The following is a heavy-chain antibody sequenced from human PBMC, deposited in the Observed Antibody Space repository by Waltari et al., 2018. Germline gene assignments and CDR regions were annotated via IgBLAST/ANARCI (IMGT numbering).Heavy chain of an antibody. CDR3: ARDTGSSGYSFFFDY. J-gene: IGHJ4*02. V-gene: IGHV4-38-2*02. Sequence: QVQLQESGPAVVKPSETLSLTCAVSGGSISGGYGWSWIRQAPGKGLEWIGSVSGSSTYTYFNPSLKSRVTSSKDTSKNQFSLKVTSVTAADTAVYYCARDTGSSGYSFFFDYWGQGVLVTVSS. D-gene: IGHD6-13*01. CDR1: GGSISGGYG. CDR2: VSGSSTYT.